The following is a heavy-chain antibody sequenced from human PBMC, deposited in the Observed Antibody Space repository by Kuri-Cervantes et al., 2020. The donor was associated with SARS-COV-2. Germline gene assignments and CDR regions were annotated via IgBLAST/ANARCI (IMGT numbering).Heavy chain of an antibody. CDR2: ISSSSSYI. J-gene: IGHJ4*02. Sequence: GESLKISCAASGFTFSSYSMNWVRQAPGKGLEWVSSISSSSSYIYYADSVKGRFTISRDDSKNMAYLQMHSLKTEDTAVYYCTTLIDYWGQGALVTVSS. V-gene: IGHV3-21*04. CDR1: GFTFSSYS. CDR3: TTLIDY.